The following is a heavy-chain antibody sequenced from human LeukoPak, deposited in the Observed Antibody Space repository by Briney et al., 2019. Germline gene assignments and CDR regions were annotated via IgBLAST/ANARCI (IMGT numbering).Heavy chain of an antibody. J-gene: IGHJ6*03. V-gene: IGHV3-48*03. Sequence: GGSLRLSCAASGFTFSSYEMNWVRQAPGKGLEWVSYISSSGSTIYYADSVKGRFTISRDNSKNTLYLQMNSLRAEDTAVYYCAKVKRGYSYGYGYYYYMDVWGKGTTVTISS. CDR1: GFTFSSYE. CDR2: ISSSGSTI. CDR3: AKVKRGYSYGYGYYYYMDV. D-gene: IGHD5-18*01.